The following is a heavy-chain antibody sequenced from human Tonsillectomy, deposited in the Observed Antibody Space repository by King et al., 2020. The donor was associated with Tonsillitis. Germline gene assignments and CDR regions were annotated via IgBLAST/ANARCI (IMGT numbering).Heavy chain of an antibody. D-gene: IGHD3-10*01. J-gene: IGHJ4*02. CDR2: ITGSYGDSNT. CDR3: ATPWVSGSGSYYEAVDH. V-gene: IGHV3-23*04. CDR1: GFTFSPYA. Sequence: VQLVESGGGLIQPGGSLRLSCAASGFTFSPYAMSWVRQAPGKGLEWVSTITGSYGDSNTYYAVSVQDRFTNSRDDFQNTLYLQMSSLRAEDTAVNYCATPWVSGSGSYYEAVDHWGQGTLVTVSS.